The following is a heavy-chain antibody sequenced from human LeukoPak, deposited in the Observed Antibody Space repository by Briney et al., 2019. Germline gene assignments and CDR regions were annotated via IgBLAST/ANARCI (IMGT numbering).Heavy chain of an antibody. D-gene: IGHD2-2*01. V-gene: IGHV3-30*02. Sequence: GGSLSLSCAASGFTFSSYGMHWVRQAPGKGREGVAFIRNDGSNKYYADSVKGRFTISRDNTKNTLYLQMNSLRAEDTAVYYCARPPHPSTLGYCSSTSCSEVKPDFDIWGQGTMVTVSS. CDR1: GFTFSSYG. CDR3: ARPPHPSTLGYCSSTSCSEVKPDFDI. CDR2: IRNDGSNK. J-gene: IGHJ3*02.